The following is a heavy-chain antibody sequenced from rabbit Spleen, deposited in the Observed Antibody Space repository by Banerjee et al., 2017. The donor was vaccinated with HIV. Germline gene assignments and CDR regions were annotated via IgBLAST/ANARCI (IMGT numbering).Heavy chain of an antibody. CDR2: IDIGSRDFT. Sequence: QEQLEESGGGLVQPGASLTLTCKASGIDFSNYNFMCWVRQAPGKGLEWIACIDIGSRDFTYYASWAKGRFTISKSSSTTVTLQMTSLTVADTASYFCARDLAGVIGWNLNLWGQGTLVTVS. CDR1: GIDFSNYNF. D-gene: IGHD4-1*01. CDR3: ARDLAGVIGWNLNL. J-gene: IGHJ4*01. V-gene: IGHV1S45*01.